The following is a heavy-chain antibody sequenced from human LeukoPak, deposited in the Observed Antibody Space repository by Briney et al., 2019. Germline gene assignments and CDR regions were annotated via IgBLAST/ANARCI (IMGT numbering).Heavy chain of an antibody. D-gene: IGHD3-22*01. Sequence: GASVKVSCKASGYTFTSYGISWVRQAPGQGLEWMGWISAYNGNTNYAQKLQGRVTMTTDTSTSTAYMELSSLRSEDTAVYYCARSEGDSSGYYYGPHYYYGMDVWGQGTTVTVSS. J-gene: IGHJ6*02. CDR2: ISAYNGNT. V-gene: IGHV1-18*01. CDR3: ARSEGDSSGYYYGPHYYYGMDV. CDR1: GYTFTSYG.